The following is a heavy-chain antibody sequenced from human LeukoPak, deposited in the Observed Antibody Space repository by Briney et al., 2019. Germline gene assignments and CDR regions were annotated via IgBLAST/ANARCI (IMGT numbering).Heavy chain of an antibody. J-gene: IGHJ4*02. CDR3: ARGWELNARFFDY. Sequence: ASVKVSCKAARYTFTAYYLHWVRQAPGQGLEWMGRINPSNGGTNYPQKFQGRVTMTRDTSINTAYMELSSLKSDDTAVYYCARGWELNARFFDYWGQGTLVTVSS. V-gene: IGHV1-2*06. CDR2: INPSNGGT. D-gene: IGHD1-26*01. CDR1: RYTFTAYY.